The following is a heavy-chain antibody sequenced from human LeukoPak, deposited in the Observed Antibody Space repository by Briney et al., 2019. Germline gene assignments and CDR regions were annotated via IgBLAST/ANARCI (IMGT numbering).Heavy chain of an antibody. CDR3: AKDSNSGYVSVGPDY. V-gene: IGHV3-30*02. J-gene: IGHJ4*02. Sequence: GGSLRLSCQTSGFFFSNYGMHWVRQAPGKGLEWVAFVRYDESNEYYADSVKGRFTISRDNSRSTLYLQMNSLRAEDTGVYSCAKDSNSGYVSVGPDYWGLGTLVTVSS. CDR1: GFFFSNYG. CDR2: VRYDESNE. D-gene: IGHD5-12*01.